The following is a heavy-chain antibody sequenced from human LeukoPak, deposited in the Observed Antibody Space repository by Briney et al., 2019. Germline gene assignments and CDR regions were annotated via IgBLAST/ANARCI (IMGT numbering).Heavy chain of an antibody. CDR2: IDNSGGTT. CDR3: ARGAGPLFDP. V-gene: IGHV3-11*01. CDR1: GFTFTDHY. J-gene: IGHJ5*02. Sequence: GGSLKLSCAASGFTFTDHYMSWIRQAPGKGLEWTSYIDNSGGTTYYADSVKGRFTVSRDNAKNSLYLQTNSLRAEDTAVYYCARGAGPLFDPWGQGTLVTVSS.